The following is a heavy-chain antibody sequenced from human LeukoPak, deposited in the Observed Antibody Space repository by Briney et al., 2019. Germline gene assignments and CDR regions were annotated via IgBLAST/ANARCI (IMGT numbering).Heavy chain of an antibody. J-gene: IGHJ5*02. CDR2: INPNNGGT. Sequence: ASVKVSCKASGYTFTDHYMHWVRQAPGQGLDWMGWINPNNGGTTYAKSFQGRVTMTRDTSLSTAYMELSRLTSDDTAVYYCARRIGHTSLYNFGLSLDPWGQGTLVTVSS. V-gene: IGHV1-2*02. CDR3: ARRIGHTSLYNFGLSLDP. D-gene: IGHD1-20*01. CDR1: GYTFTDHY.